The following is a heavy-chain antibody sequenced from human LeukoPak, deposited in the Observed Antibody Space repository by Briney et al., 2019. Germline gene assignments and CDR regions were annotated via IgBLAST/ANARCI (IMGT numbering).Heavy chain of an antibody. CDR1: GFTFSSYS. D-gene: IGHD2-15*01. CDR3: ARDPPRCSGGSCYLDY. V-gene: IGHV3-21*01. CDR2: ISSGSSYI. J-gene: IGHJ4*02. Sequence: GGSLRLSCAASGFTFSSYSMNWVRQAPGKGLEWVSSISSGSSYIYYADSVKGRFTISRDNAKNSLYLQMNSLRAEDTAVYYCARDPPRCSGGSCYLDYWGQGTLVTVSS.